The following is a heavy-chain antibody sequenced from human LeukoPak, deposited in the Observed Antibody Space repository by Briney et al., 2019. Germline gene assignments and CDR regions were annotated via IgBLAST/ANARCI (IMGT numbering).Heavy chain of an antibody. V-gene: IGHV4-4*07. CDR1: GGSISGYY. J-gene: IGHJ4*02. CDR3: ARGPYTSGWFSFDY. CDR2: IYNSENS. D-gene: IGHD6-19*01. Sequence: SETLSLTCTVSGGSISGYYWSWVRQPAGRGLEWLGRIYNSENSDYNPSLKSRVTMSVDTSKNQFSLKLSSVTAADTAVYYCARGPYTSGWFSFDYWGQGTLVTVSS.